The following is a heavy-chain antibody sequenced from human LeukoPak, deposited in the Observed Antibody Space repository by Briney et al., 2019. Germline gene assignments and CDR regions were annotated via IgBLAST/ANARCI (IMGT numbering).Heavy chain of an antibody. V-gene: IGHV5-51*01. Sequence: GESLKISCKGSGYSFTSYWIGWVRQMPGKGLEWLGIIYPGDSDTRYSPSFQGQVTISADKSISTVYLQWSSLKASDTAMYYCARPPQVIDRADIGLFDYWGQGTLVTVSS. CDR2: IYPGDSDT. J-gene: IGHJ4*02. CDR1: GYSFTSYW. CDR3: ARPPQVIDRADIGLFDY. D-gene: IGHD3-16*02.